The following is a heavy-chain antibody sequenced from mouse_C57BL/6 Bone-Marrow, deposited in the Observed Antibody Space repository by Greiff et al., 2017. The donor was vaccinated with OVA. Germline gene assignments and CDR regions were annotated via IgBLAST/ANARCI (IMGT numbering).Heavy chain of an antibody. CDR3: ARRSNKGTTIDY. CDR1: EYEFPSHD. CDR2: INSDGGST. D-gene: IGHD2-1*01. Sequence: EVQLVQSGAGLVQPGESLKLSCESNEYEFPSHDMSWVRQTPAKRLALVAAINSDGGSTYYPDNIERRFIISIANTKKTRYLQMSRMRSEDTALYDCARRSNKGTTIDYWGQGTTLTVSS. J-gene: IGHJ2*01. V-gene: IGHV5-2*01.